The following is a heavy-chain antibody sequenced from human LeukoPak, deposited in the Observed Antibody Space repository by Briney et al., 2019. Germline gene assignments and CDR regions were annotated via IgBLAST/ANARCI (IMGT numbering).Heavy chain of an antibody. CDR2: ISADGSST. D-gene: IGHD3-3*01. Sequence: PGRSLRLSCPASGFTFSRYWMHWVRQAPGVGLEWVSRISADGSSTTYADSGKGRFTISRDNAKNTLYLQMNSLRAEDTAVYYCARDTNYCMDVWGKGTTVIVS. J-gene: IGHJ6*03. CDR1: GFTFSRYW. V-gene: IGHV3-74*01. CDR3: ARDTNYCMDV.